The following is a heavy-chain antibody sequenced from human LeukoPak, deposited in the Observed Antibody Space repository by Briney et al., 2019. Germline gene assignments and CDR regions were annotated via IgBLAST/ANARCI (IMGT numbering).Heavy chain of an antibody. J-gene: IGHJ6*02. Sequence: GGSLRLSCAASGFTFSSYATSWVRQAPGKGLEWVSAISGSGGSTYYADSVKGRFTISRDNSKNTLYLQMNSLRAEDTAVYYCAKGGDIVVVPYYYYYGMDVWGQGTTVTVSS. CDR3: AKGGDIVVVPYYYYYGMDV. CDR1: GFTFSSYA. CDR2: ISGSGGST. V-gene: IGHV3-23*01. D-gene: IGHD2-2*01.